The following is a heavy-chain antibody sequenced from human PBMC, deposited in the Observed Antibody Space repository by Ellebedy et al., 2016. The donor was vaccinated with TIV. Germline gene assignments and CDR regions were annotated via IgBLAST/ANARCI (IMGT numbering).Heavy chain of an antibody. J-gene: IGHJ4*02. V-gene: IGHV3-11*01. CDR3: VRVDFDWKNIDY. CDR1: GFTFTDYY. Sequence: PGGSLRLSCEASGFTFTDYYMGWIRQAPGTGLEWITSISGRRNTIYYAASVNGRFTIFRDNANNSVFLQMDSLSAGDTAVYYCVRVDFDWKNIDYWGQGTRVTVSS. D-gene: IGHD3-9*01. CDR2: ISGRRNTI.